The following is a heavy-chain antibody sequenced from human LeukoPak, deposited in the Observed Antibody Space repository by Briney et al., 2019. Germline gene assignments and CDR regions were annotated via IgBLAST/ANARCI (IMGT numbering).Heavy chain of an antibody. D-gene: IGHD3-3*01. CDR1: GVTSRTYG. CDR3: ATRFFRLAHQTFDFWSDYQLDY. Sequence: SVKVSCKASGVTSRTYGIAWVRQAPRQGLEGMGGSIPIFGTTHYAQKLQGRLTVNVDECTTTAYMDLSGLRSEDTAVYYCATRFFRLAHQTFDFWSDYQLDYWGQGTLVTVSS. CDR2: SIPIFGTT. J-gene: IGHJ4*02. V-gene: IGHV1-69*13.